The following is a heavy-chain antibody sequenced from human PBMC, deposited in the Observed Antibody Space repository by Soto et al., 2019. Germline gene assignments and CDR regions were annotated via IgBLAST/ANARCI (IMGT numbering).Heavy chain of an antibody. J-gene: IGHJ3*02. V-gene: IGHV3-9*01. CDR1: GFTFDDYA. CDR3: AKSERNTTSYHPDAFDI. CDR2: ISWNSGSI. Sequence: TGGSLRLSCAASGFTFDDYAMHWVRQAPGKGLEWVSGISWNSGSIGYAGSVKGRFTISRDNAKSSLSLQMNSLSAEDTALYYCAKSERNTTSYHPDAFDIWGQGTMVTVSS. D-gene: IGHD2-2*01.